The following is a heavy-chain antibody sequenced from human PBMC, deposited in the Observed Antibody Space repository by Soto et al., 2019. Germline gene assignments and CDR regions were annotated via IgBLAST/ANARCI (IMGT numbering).Heavy chain of an antibody. CDR3: AKATSATCTGSICYSFDY. Sequence: FTFSSYAMSWVRQAPGQRLEWVATFSGGRDTTWHADSVKGRFTVSRDSSKNTLSLQMNSLRPEDTALYYCAKATSATCTGSICYSFDYWGQGTLVTVSS. V-gene: IGHV3-23*01. D-gene: IGHD2-21*01. CDR2: FSGGRDTT. J-gene: IGHJ4*02. CDR1: FTFSSYA.